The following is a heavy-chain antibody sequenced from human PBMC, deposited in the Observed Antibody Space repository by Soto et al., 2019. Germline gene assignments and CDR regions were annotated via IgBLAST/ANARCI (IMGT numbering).Heavy chain of an antibody. J-gene: IGHJ6*04. CDR1: RYTFNRYG. CDR2: VSAYNDKT. V-gene: IGHV1-18*01. D-gene: IGHD2-2*01. CDR3: AREYCSSTSCYLPDV. Sequence: GASVEVSCKASRYTFNRYGIRWVRQAPGQGLEWMGWVSAYNDKTNYAQKLQGRVTMTTDTSTSTAYMELRSLRPDDTAVYYCAREYCSSTSCYLPDVWGKGTTVPVSS.